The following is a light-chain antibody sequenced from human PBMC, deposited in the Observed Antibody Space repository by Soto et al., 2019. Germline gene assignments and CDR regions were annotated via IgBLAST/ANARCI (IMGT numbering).Light chain of an antibody. Sequence: EIVMTQSPATLSVSPGERATLYCRASRSVSRNVAWYQQKPGQAPRLLIHDASTRATGISVRFSGSGSGTEFTLTISSLQSEDFAVYYCQQYNNWLWTFGQGTKVEIK. J-gene: IGKJ1*01. V-gene: IGKV3-15*01. CDR1: RSVSRN. CDR3: QQYNNWLWT. CDR2: DAS.